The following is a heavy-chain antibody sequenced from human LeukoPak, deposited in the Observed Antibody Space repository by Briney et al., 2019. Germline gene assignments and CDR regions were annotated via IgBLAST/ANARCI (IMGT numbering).Heavy chain of an antibody. D-gene: IGHD3-3*01. CDR2: MNRDGSEV. V-gene: IGHV3-7*04. CDR1: GFPFAPFW. J-gene: IGHJ4*02. Sequence: GGSLRLSCAASGFPFAPFWMTWVRQAPGKGPEFVATMNRDGSEVAYGNSVRGRFTISRGNAKNSLYLQMYSLRAEDTAVYYCARGIDEWLYLNYWGQGALVTVSS. CDR3: ARGIDEWLYLNY.